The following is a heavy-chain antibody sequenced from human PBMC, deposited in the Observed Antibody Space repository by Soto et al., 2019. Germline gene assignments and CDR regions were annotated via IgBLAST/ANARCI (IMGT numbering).Heavy chain of an antibody. J-gene: IGHJ5*01. CDR2: VYTSGTT. CDR3: AMIHVDTYMIYWFEP. D-gene: IGHD3-16*01. CDR1: VGSISSYY. Sequence: SETLSLTCTVSVGSISSYYWSLIRQPAGKGLEWIGRVYTSGTTNYNPSLKSRVTMSVYTSKNQLSLKLSSVTAADTAMYYCAMIHVDTYMIYWFEPWGQGTLVTLSS. V-gene: IGHV4-4*07.